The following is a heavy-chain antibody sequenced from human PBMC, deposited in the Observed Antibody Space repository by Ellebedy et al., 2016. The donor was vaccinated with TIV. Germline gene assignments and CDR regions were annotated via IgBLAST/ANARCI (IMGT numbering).Heavy chain of an antibody. CDR1: GFTFNTYV. D-gene: IGHD2-2*01. J-gene: IGHJ4*02. CDR2: IASLGDTT. V-gene: IGHV3-23*01. Sequence: GESLKISCAASGFTFNTYVIHWVRQAPGKGLEWVSAIASLGDTTHYADSVRGRFTISRDNSKNTLDLQMNSLRAEDTAVYYCARVGGVVPSALGYWGQGTLVTVSS. CDR3: ARVGGVVPSALGY.